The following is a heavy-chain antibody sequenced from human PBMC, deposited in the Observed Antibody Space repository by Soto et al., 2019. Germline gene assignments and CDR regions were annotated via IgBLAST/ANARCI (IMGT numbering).Heavy chain of an antibody. Sequence: QEQLVQSGAEVKTPGASVKVSCKTSGYTFTDYDINWVRQATGQGLELIGWMNPNRGETGYAQKFQGRVTMTRSASLSTAYLELRSLRSEETAGYYCARVAMAARPRWYNWFDPWGQGTLVTVSS. J-gene: IGHJ5*02. CDR2: MNPNRGET. D-gene: IGHD2-21*01. V-gene: IGHV1-8*01. CDR1: GYTFTDYD. CDR3: ARVAMAARPRWYNWFDP.